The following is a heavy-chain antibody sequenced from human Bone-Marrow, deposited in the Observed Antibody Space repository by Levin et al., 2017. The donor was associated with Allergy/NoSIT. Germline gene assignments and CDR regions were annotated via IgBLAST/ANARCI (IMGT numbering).Heavy chain of an antibody. CDR3: ARVQRSTSNVDF. D-gene: IGHD2-2*01. Sequence: GSLRLSCTVSGAAVSSGAYYWTWIRQPPGKGLEWIGYVYFSGSTSYNPSLKRRVTISIDTSKNLFSLNLNSVTAADMAVYYCARVQRSTSNVDFWGQGTLVTVSS. J-gene: IGHJ3*01. CDR1: GAAVSSGAYY. CDR2: VYFSGST. V-gene: IGHV4-61*08.